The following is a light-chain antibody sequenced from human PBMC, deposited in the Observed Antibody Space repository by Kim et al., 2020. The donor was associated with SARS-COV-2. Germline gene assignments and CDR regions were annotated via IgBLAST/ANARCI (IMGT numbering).Light chain of an antibody. CDR3: QQYIDWPLA. CDR1: QSVSNN. CDR2: GAS. V-gene: IGKV3-15*01. Sequence: IVMTQSPATLSVSPGESATLSCRASQSVSNNLSWYQQTPGQAPRRLIYGASTGATGSPARFSGSGSGTEFTLTISSLQSEDSAAYYCQQYIDWPLAFGGGTRVEIK. J-gene: IGKJ4*01.